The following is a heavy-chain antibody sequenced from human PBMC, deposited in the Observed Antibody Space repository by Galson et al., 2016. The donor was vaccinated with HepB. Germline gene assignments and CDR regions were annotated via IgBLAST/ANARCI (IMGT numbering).Heavy chain of an antibody. Sequence: SLRLSCAASGFTFSSYSMTWVRQAPGKGLEWVSYISSSTSTIYYADSVKGRFTISRDNAKNSLYLQMNSLRDEDTAVYYCARDGILSYYDSSGYPSWYFDLWGRGTLVTVSS. V-gene: IGHV3-48*02. D-gene: IGHD3-22*01. CDR3: ARDGILSYYDSSGYPSWYFDL. CDR2: ISSSTSTI. CDR1: GFTFSSYS. J-gene: IGHJ2*01.